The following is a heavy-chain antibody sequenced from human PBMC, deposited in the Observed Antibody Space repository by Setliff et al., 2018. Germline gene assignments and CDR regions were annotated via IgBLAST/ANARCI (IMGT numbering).Heavy chain of an antibody. D-gene: IGHD3-3*01. CDR3: AREGYYNFWSGFMDV. CDR1: GGSISSSNW. CDR2: IYHSGST. J-gene: IGHJ6*02. V-gene: IGHV4-4*02. Sequence: SETLSLTCAVSGGSISSSNWWSWVRQPPGKGLEWIGEIYHSGSTNYNPSLKSRVTISVDMSKDQFSLKLSSVTAADTAVYYCAREGYYNFWSGFMDVWGQGTTVTVSS.